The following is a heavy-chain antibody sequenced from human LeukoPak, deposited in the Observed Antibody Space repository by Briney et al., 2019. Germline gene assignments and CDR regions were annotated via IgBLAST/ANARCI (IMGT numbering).Heavy chain of an antibody. V-gene: IGHV4-4*07. Sequence: SETLSLTCTVSGGSISIYYWSWIRQPAGKGLEWIGRIYTSGSTNYNPSLKSRVTMSVDTSKNQFSLKLSSVTAADTAVYYCARVGRYSRKYAFDIWGQGTMVTVSS. J-gene: IGHJ3*02. CDR2: IYTSGST. CDR1: GGSISIYY. D-gene: IGHD6-13*01. CDR3: ARVGRYSRKYAFDI.